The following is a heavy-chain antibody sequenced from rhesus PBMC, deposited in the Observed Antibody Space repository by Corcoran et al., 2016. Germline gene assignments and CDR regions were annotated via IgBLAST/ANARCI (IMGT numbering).Heavy chain of an antibody. Sequence: QVLLQESGPGLVKPSETLSLTCAVSGVSLYGNYWTWSRQSPGKGLEWIGYISGNPETTSYNPSLGGRVTISKDTSQNQYSLMLTSVTAADTAIYYCARDAISLDVWGRGVLVTVSS. CDR2: ISGNPETT. V-gene: IGHV4-147*01. J-gene: IGHJ5-2*02. CDR1: GVSLYGNY. CDR3: ARDAISLDV.